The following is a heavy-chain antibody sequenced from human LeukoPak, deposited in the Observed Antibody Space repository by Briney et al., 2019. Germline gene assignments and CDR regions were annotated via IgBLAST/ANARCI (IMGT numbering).Heavy chain of an antibody. CDR2: MNPNSGNT. D-gene: IGHD1-26*01. V-gene: IGHV1-8*01. Sequence: ASVKVSCKASGCTFTSYDINWVRQATGQGLEWMGWMNPNSGNTGYAQKFQGRVTMTRNTSISTAYMELSSLRSEDTAVYYCARYSPGALGYYGMDVWGQGTTVTVSS. CDR3: ARYSPGALGYYGMDV. CDR1: GCTFTSYD. J-gene: IGHJ6*02.